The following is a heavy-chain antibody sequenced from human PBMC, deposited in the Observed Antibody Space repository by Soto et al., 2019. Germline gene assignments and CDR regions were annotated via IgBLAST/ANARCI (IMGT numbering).Heavy chain of an antibody. Sequence: GGSLRLSCAASGFTFSSYSVNWVRQAPGKGLEWVSSISSSSSYIYYADSVKGRFTISRDNAKNSLYLQMNSLRAEDTAVYYCAREGASLYSSSSRYYYYGMDVWGQGTTVTVSS. J-gene: IGHJ6*02. CDR3: AREGASLYSSSSRYYYYGMDV. CDR2: ISSSSSYI. V-gene: IGHV3-21*01. CDR1: GFTFSSYS. D-gene: IGHD6-6*01.